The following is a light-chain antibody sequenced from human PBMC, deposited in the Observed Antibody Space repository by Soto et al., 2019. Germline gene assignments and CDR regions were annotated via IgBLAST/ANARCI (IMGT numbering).Light chain of an antibody. CDR1: QSVSSN. J-gene: IGKJ5*01. CDR3: QQYDSSPIT. V-gene: IGKV3-15*01. CDR2: GAS. Sequence: EIVLTQSPGTLFLSQGERATLSCRASQSVSSNLAWYQQKPGQAPRLLIYGASTRATGIPARFSGSGSGTEFTLTISTLQSEDFAVYYCQQYDSSPITFGQGTRLEIK.